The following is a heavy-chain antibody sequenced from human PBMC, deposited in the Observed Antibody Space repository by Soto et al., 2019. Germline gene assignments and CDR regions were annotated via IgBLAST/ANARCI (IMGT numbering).Heavy chain of an antibody. V-gene: IGHV3-23*01. CDR1: GFTFSSYA. J-gene: IGHJ4*02. Sequence: GGSLRLSCAASGFTFSSYAMTWFRQAPGKGLEWVSAISGSGGNTYYADSVKGRFTISRDNSKNTLFFQMNSLRVEDAAVYYCTRRGCSTTGCYFNWGRGTLVTVS. CDR2: ISGSGGNT. D-gene: IGHD2-2*01. CDR3: TRRGCSTTGCYFN.